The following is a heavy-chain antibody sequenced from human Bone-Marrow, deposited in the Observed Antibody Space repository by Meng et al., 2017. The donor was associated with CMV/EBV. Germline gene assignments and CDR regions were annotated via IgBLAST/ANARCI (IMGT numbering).Heavy chain of an antibody. CDR2: ISSSSSYI. CDR3: TLRYFGGRSYSSQTEY. CDR1: GFTFSSYS. Sequence: GGSLRLSCAASGFTFSSYSMNWVRQAPGKGLEWVSSISSSSSYIYYADSVKGRFTISRDNAKNSLYLQMNSLRAEDTAVYYCTLRYFGGRSYSSQTEYWGQGTLVTVSS. D-gene: IGHD3-9*01. J-gene: IGHJ4*02. V-gene: IGHV3-21*01.